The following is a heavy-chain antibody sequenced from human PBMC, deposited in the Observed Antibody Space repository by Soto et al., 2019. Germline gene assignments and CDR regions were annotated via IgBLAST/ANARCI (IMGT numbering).Heavy chain of an antibody. J-gene: IGHJ3*02. D-gene: IGHD1-1*01. CDR2: ISSSSSYI. V-gene: IGHV3-21*01. Sequence: EVQLVESGGGLVKPGGSLRLSCAASGFTFSSYSMNWVRQAPGKGLEWVSSISSSSSYIYYADSVKGRFTISRDNAKNSLYLQMNSLRAEDTAVYYCARTGRLSVAFDIWGQGTMVTVSS. CDR1: GFTFSSYS. CDR3: ARTGRLSVAFDI.